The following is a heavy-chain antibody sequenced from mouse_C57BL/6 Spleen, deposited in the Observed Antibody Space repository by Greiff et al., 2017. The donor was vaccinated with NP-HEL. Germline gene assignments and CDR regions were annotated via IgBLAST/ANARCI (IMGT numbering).Heavy chain of an antibody. V-gene: IGHV1-61*01. J-gene: IGHJ4*01. D-gene: IGHD2-5*01. CDR2: IYPSDSET. CDR3: ARGAYYSNYDYAMDY. Sequence: VQLQQPGAELVRPGSSVKLSCKASGYTFTSYWMDWVKQRPGQGLEWIGNIYPSDSETHYNQKFKDKATLTVDKSSSTAYMQLSSLTSEDSAVYYCARGAYYSNYDYAMDYWGQGTSVTVSS. CDR1: GYTFTSYW.